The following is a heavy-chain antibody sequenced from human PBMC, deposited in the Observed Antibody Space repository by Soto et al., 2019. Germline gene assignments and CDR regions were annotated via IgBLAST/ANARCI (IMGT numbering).Heavy chain of an antibody. CDR3: VPYDYVDY. D-gene: IGHD2-2*01. Sequence: GGALRDSCAASGLTLTRYTMIWGRQAPGKGLEWVASISVSSQYVYYADSMKGRFTISRDNAKNSLFLQMNSLRAEDTAVYYCVPYDYVDYWGQGTLVTVSS. J-gene: IGHJ4*02. V-gene: IGHV3-21*01. CDR2: ISVSSQYV. CDR1: GLTLTRYT.